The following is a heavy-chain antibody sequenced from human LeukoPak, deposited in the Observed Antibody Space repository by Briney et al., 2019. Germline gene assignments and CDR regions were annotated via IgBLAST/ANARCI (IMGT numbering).Heavy chain of an antibody. CDR2: IYYSGST. Sequence: SETLSLTCTVSGGSISSSSNYWGWIRQPPGKGLEWIGSIYYSGSTYYNPSLKSRVTISVDTSKNQFSLKLSSVTAADRAVYYCAGRTGVWFGDPYYFDYWGQGTLVTVSS. J-gene: IGHJ4*02. V-gene: IGHV4-39*01. CDR3: AGRTGVWFGDPYYFDY. CDR1: GGSISSSSNY. D-gene: IGHD3-10*01.